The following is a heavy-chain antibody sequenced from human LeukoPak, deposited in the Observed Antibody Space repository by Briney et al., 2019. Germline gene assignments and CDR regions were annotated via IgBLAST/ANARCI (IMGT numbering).Heavy chain of an antibody. V-gene: IGHV4-39*07. CDR1: GGSISSSSYY. J-gene: IGHJ5*02. Sequence: SETLSLTCTVSGGSISSSSYYWGWIRQPPGKGLEWIGSIYYSGSTYYNPSLKSRVTISVDTSKNQFSLKLSSVTAADTAVYYCARGLGDFWSGYQRGYWFDPWGQGTLVTVS. CDR2: IYYSGST. D-gene: IGHD3-3*01. CDR3: ARGLGDFWSGYQRGYWFDP.